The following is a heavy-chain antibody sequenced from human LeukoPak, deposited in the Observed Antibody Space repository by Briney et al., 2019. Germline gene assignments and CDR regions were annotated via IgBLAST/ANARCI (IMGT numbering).Heavy chain of an antibody. Sequence: GGSLRLSCAASGFTFSAYAMSWVRQAPGKGLEWVANINQDGSAKYFVDSVKGRFTISRDNAKNSMYLQMNSLRAEDTAVYYCARWEIRGTAHKLDYWGQGTLVTVSS. V-gene: IGHV3-7*01. CDR1: GFTFSAYA. CDR3: ARWEIRGTAHKLDY. D-gene: IGHD1-7*01. J-gene: IGHJ4*02. CDR2: INQDGSAK.